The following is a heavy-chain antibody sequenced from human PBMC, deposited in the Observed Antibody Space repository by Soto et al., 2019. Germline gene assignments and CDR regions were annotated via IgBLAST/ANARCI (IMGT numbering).Heavy chain of an antibody. CDR2: IAYDGSNK. Sequence: QVQLVESGGGVVQPGRSLRLSCAASGFTFSSYGMHWVRQAPGKGLEWVAIIAYDGSNKYYADSVKGRFTISRDNSKNTLYLEMNSLRAEDTAVFYCAKEQTPHYYDSRRYPGPFDFWGQGTLVTVSS. CDR1: GFTFSSYG. CDR3: AKEQTPHYYDSRRYPGPFDF. J-gene: IGHJ4*02. D-gene: IGHD3-22*01. V-gene: IGHV3-30*18.